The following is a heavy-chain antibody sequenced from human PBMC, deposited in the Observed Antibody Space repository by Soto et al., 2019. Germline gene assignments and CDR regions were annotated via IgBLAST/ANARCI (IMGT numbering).Heavy chain of an antibody. CDR2: MEPSTGRT. CDR3: ARGVSAGVDY. V-gene: IGHV1-8*01. CDR1: GYSFTSLD. J-gene: IGHJ4*02. D-gene: IGHD1-26*01. Sequence: GASVQVSCKASGYSFTSLDINWLRQTAGQGLEWMGWMEPSTGRTGYAQQFQGRVTMTRDTSINTAYMELTTLTSDDTAFYYCARGVSAGVDYWGQGTLVTVSS.